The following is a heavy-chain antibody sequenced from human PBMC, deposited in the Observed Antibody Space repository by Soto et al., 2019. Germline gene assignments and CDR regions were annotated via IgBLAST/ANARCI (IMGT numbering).Heavy chain of an antibody. V-gene: IGHV2-5*02. CDR3: AYTDYYDSSGSYATYFDY. J-gene: IGHJ4*02. CDR1: GFSLSTSAVG. Sequence: QITLKESGPTLVKSTQTLTLTCTFSGFSLSTSAVGVGWIRQPPGKALEWVALIYWDDDKRYSPSLKSRLTITKDTSKNQVVLTMANMDPLDTATYYCAYTDYYDSSGSYATYFDYWGQEALVTVSS. D-gene: IGHD3-22*01. CDR2: IYWDDDK.